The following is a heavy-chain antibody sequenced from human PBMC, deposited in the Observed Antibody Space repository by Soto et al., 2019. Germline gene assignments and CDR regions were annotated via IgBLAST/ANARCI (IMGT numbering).Heavy chain of an antibody. V-gene: IGHV1-69*01. CDR3: AREDGNYDYLYYYYGMDV. CDR1: GGTFSSYA. J-gene: IGHJ6*02. D-gene: IGHD5-12*01. Sequence: QVQLVQSGAEVKKPGSSVKVSCKASGGTFSSYAISWVRQAPGQGLEWMGGIIPIFGTANYAQKFQGRVTITADESTSTAYMELSSLRSEDTAVYYCAREDGNYDYLYYYYGMDVWGQGTTVTVSS. CDR2: IIPIFGTA.